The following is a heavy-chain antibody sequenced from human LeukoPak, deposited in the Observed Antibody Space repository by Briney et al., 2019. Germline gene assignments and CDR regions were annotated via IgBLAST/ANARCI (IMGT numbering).Heavy chain of an antibody. D-gene: IGHD3-16*01. CDR3: ARGGGLDV. J-gene: IGHJ6*02. V-gene: IGHV3-7*03. CDR1: AFIFSGHW. Sequence: GGSLRLSCEGSAFIFSGHWMNWARQAPGKGLEWVASINHNGNVNYYADSVKGRFTISRDNAKNSLYLQMSNLRAEDTAVYFCARGGGLDVWGQGATVTVSS. CDR2: INHNGNVN.